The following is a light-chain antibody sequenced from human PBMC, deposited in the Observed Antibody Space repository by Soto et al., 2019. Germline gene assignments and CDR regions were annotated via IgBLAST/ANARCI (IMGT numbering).Light chain of an antibody. Sequence: ETVLTQSSATLSLSPGERATLSCRASQSVSSYLAWYQQKPGQAPRLLIYDAVNRATGIPARFSGSGSGTDFTLTIGSLEPEDSGVYYCQQRINWPLTFGGGTKVDIK. CDR3: QQRINWPLT. CDR1: QSVSSY. J-gene: IGKJ4*01. CDR2: DAV. V-gene: IGKV3-11*01.